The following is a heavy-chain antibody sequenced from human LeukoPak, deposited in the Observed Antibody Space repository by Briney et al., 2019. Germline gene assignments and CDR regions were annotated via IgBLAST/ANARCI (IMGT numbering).Heavy chain of an antibody. CDR2: ISYDGSNK. CDR3: ARVVWGWDTAMPTPFDY. D-gene: IGHD5-18*01. J-gene: IGHJ4*02. Sequence: GGSLRLSCAASGFTFSSYAMHWVRQAPGKGLEWVAVISYDGSNKYYADSVKGRFTIPRDNSKNTPYLQMNSLRAEDTAVYYCARVVWGWDTAMPTPFDYWGQGTLVTVSS. CDR1: GFTFSSYA. V-gene: IGHV3-30*04.